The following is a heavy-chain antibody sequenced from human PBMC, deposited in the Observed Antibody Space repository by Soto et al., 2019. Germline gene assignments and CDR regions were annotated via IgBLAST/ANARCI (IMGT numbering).Heavy chain of an antibody. J-gene: IGHJ6*03. CDR2: INAGNGNT. D-gene: IGHD2-2*01. V-gene: IGHV1-3*01. CDR3: ARGRLAVVPVASWFYYMDV. CDR1: GYTFTNYA. Sequence: QVQLVQSGAEVEKPGASVKVSCKASGYTFTNYAVHWVRQAPGQRLEWMGWINAGNGNTRFSQNLQGRVTITRDTSARTVYMELSSLRSEDTAVYYCARGRLAVVPVASWFYYMDVWGKGTTVTVSS.